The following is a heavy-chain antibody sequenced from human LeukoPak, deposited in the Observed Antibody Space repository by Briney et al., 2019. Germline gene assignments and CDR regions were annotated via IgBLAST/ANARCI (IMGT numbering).Heavy chain of an antibody. D-gene: IGHD1-26*01. CDR2: LKLYDGSI. CDR1: GYTFIRYH. V-gene: IGHV1-46*01. J-gene: IGHJ6*02. CDR3: ARDGGSFSYNVDV. Sequence: ASVKVSCKASGYTFIRYHMHWVRQAPGQGLEWIGVLKLYDGSISHAQKFQGRVTMTSDTSTSTVYMELSSLRSEDTAVYLCARDGGSFSYNVDVWGQGTTVTVSS.